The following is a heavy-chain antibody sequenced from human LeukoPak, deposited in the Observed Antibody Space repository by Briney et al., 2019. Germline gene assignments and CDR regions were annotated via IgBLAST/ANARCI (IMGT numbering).Heavy chain of an antibody. J-gene: IGHJ4*02. Sequence: GGSLRLSCAASGFTFSSYSMNWVRRAPGKGLEWVSYISSSSSTIYYADSVKGRFTISRDNAKNSLYLQMNSLRAEDTAVYYCARNYGSGSYYAIYWGQGTLVTVSS. CDR3: ARNYGSGSYYAIY. CDR1: GFTFSSYS. V-gene: IGHV3-48*01. CDR2: ISSSSSTI. D-gene: IGHD3-10*01.